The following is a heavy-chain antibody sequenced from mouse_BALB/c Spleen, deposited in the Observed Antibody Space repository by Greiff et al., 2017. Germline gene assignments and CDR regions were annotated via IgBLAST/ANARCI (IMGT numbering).Heavy chain of an antibody. CDR1: GYSITSDYA. CDR2: ISYSGST. J-gene: IGHJ2*01. CDR3: ATITTVVATDYFDY. Sequence: VQLQESGPGLVKPSQSLSLTCTVTGYSITSDYAWNWIRQFPGNKLEWMGYISYSGSTSYNPSLKSRISITRDTSKNQFFLQLNSVTTEDTATYYCATITTVVATDYFDYWGQGTTLTVSS. V-gene: IGHV3-2*02. D-gene: IGHD1-1*01.